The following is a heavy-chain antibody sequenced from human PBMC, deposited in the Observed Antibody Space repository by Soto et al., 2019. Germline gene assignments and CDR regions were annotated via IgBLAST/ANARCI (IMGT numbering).Heavy chain of an antibody. CDR3: ARLGDYDYYYMDV. D-gene: IGHD3-16*01. V-gene: IGHV1-8*02. J-gene: IGHJ6*03. CDR1: GYTFTGYY. CDR2: INPNSGNT. Sequence: ASVKVSCKASGYTFTGYYMHWVRQAPGQGLEWMGWINPNSGNTGYAQKFQGRVTMTRNTSISTAYMELSSLRSEDTAVYYCARLGDYDYYYMDVWGKGTTVTVSS.